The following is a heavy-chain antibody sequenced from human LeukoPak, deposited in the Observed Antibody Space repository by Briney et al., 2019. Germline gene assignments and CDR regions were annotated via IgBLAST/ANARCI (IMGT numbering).Heavy chain of an antibody. Sequence: SETLSLTCSVSGGSISGYYWSWIRQPPGKGLEWIGHIFYTGSTNSNPSLKSRVTISVDTSKNQFSLKLSSVTAADTAVYYCARGERLGLDYWGQGTLVTVSS. CDR1: GGSISGYY. CDR2: IFYTGST. CDR3: ARGERLGLDY. J-gene: IGHJ4*02. V-gene: IGHV4-59*01. D-gene: IGHD3-9*01.